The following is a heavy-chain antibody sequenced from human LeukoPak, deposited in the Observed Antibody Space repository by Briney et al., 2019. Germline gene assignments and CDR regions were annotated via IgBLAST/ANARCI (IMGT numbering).Heavy chain of an antibody. CDR2: INPSGGAT. V-gene: IGHV1-2*02. J-gene: IGHJ4*02. CDR3: ARESPKGVGSSGYQWAH. D-gene: IGHD3-22*01. CDR1: GYTFTVYF. Sequence: ASVKVSCKTSGYTFTVYFMHWVRQAPGQGLEWMGWINPSGGATNYAQRFLGRVTMTRDTSINTTYLELSSLRSDDTAVYYCARESPKGVGSSGYQWAHWGQGTLVTVSS.